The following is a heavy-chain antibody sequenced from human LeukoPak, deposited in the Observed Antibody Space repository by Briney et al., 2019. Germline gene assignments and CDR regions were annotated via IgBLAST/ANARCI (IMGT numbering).Heavy chain of an antibody. CDR2: ISGSGGST. CDR3: ARGGFGVVATLFDY. CDR1: GFTFSNYA. D-gene: IGHD3-22*01. Sequence: GGSLRLSCAASGFTFSNYAMSWVRQAPGKRLEWVSAISGSGGSTNYVDSVKGRFTISRDNSKNTLYLQMNSLRVEDTALYYCARGGFGVVATLFDYWGQGTLVTVSS. J-gene: IGHJ4*02. V-gene: IGHV3-23*01.